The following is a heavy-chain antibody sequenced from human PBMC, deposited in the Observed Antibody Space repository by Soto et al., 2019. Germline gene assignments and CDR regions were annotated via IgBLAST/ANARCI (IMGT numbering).Heavy chain of an antibody. CDR1: GYTFTSYD. V-gene: IGHV1-8*01. J-gene: IGHJ6*03. CDR3: ARGFYSGYDLLGLRLTMNYYYYMDV. CDR2: MNPNSGNT. D-gene: IGHD5-12*01. Sequence: ASVKVSCKASGYTFTSYDINWVRQATGQGLEWMGWMNPNSGNTGYAQKFQGRVTMTRNTSISTAYMELGSLRSEDTAVYYCARGFYSGYDLLGLRLTMNYYYYMDVWGKGTTVTVSS.